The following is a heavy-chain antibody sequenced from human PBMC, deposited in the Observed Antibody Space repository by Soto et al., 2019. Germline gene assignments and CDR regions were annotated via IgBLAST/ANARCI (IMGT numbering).Heavy chain of an antibody. CDR2: IYPGDSDT. D-gene: IGHD2-2*01. J-gene: IGHJ5*02. CDR3: RTLDPLGFCRRTICVNWFDA. Sequence: GESLKISCKGSGYSFTSYWIGWVRQMPGKGLECMAIIYPGDSDTRYSPSFQGLVTISADKSIGTAYLQWRSLKASDTAMYYCRTLDPLGFCRRTICVNWFDACGRGT. V-gene: IGHV5-51*01. CDR1: GYSFTSYW.